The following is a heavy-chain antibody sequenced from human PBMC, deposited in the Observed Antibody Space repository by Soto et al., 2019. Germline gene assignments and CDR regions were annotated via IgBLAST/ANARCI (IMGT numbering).Heavy chain of an antibody. Sequence: SVKVSCKXSGGTFSSYAISWVRQAPGQGLEWMGGIIPIFGTANYAQKFQGRVTITADESTSTAYMELSSLRSEDTAVYYCARKYYDYVWGSYRRGYFDYWGQGTLVTSPQ. CDR2: IIPIFGTA. J-gene: IGHJ4*02. V-gene: IGHV1-69*13. CDR3: ARKYYDYVWGSYRRGYFDY. D-gene: IGHD3-16*02. CDR1: GGTFSSYA.